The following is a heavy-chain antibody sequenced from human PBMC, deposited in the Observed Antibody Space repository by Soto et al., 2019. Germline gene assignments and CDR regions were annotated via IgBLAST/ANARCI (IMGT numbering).Heavy chain of an antibody. CDR3: AKVAPFILGSPF. CDR2: ITGSGGAM. J-gene: IGHJ4*02. CDR1: GFDFSGSE. D-gene: IGHD2-21*01. Sequence: GGSLRLSWTASGFDFSGSEMNWFRQAPGKGLEWVAYITGSGGAMFHADSLKGRFSISRDNSKNSLFLEMNNLTADDAGVYYCAKVAPFILGSPFWGQGTLVTVSS. V-gene: IGHV3-48*03.